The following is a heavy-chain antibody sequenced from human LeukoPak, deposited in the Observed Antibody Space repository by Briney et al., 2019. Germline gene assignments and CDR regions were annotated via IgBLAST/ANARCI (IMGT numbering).Heavy chain of an antibody. CDR1: GFTFNTYW. CDR2: INPDGTVT. Sequence: PGGSLRLSCAASGFTFNTYWMHWVRQAPGEGLVWVSPINPDGTVTTYADSVKGRFTISRDNAKNTLYLQMNSLKAEDTAVYYCVRDSPSGFFDLWGRGTLVTVSS. CDR3: VRDSPSGFFDL. D-gene: IGHD6-19*01. V-gene: IGHV3-74*01. J-gene: IGHJ2*01.